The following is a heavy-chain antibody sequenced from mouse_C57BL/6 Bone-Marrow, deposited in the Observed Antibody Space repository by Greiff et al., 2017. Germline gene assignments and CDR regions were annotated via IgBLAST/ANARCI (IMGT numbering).Heavy chain of an antibody. J-gene: IGHJ4*01. D-gene: IGHD1-1*01. CDR1: GYTFTSYW. CDR3: AVRCFRDD. V-gene: IGHV1-64*01. Sequence: QVQLLQPGAELVKPGASVKLSCKASGYTFTSYWMHWVKQRPGKGLEWIGMIHPNSGSTNYNEKFKSKATLTVDKASNTAYMQLSSLTSEYSAFYCCAVRCFRDDWGQGTSVTVSS. CDR2: IHPNSGST.